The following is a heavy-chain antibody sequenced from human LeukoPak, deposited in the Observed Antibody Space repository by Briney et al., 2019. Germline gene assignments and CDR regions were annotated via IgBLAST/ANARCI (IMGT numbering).Heavy chain of an antibody. D-gene: IGHD3-10*01. Sequence: SETLSLTCTVSGGSISSYYWSWIRQPPGKGLEWIGEINHSGSTNYNPSLKSRVTISVDTSKNQFSLKLSSVTAADTAVYYCARGYGSGSYHYYYYGMDVWGQGTTVTVSS. CDR3: ARGYGSGSYHYYYYGMDV. J-gene: IGHJ6*02. V-gene: IGHV4-34*01. CDR2: INHSGST. CDR1: GGSISSYY.